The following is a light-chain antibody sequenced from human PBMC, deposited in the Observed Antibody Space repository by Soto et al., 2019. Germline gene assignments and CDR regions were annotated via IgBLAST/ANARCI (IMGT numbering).Light chain of an antibody. J-gene: IGKJ4*01. Sequence: DIQMTQSPSSVSASVGDRVTITCRASQDITYWLAWYQQTPGTVPKVLIYDASSLQGGVPSRFSGSGSGTDFTLTISSLQPEDSATYYCQQAHSFPLTFGGGTKVEIK. CDR2: DAS. V-gene: IGKV1D-12*01. CDR3: QQAHSFPLT. CDR1: QDITYW.